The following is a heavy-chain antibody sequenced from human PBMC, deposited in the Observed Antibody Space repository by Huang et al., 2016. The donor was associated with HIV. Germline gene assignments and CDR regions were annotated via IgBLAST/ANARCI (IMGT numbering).Heavy chain of an antibody. Sequence: QLQLQESGPGQVKPSETLSLTCTVCGDFISSTNYYWGWIRQSPGKGLEWVGSVYQSGSTNYNPSLKSRVTLSVDTSRNQFSLRLNSVTAADTAVYYCASQHIGAAATWFWGRGTQVAVSS. D-gene: IGHD6-13*01. CDR1: GDFISSTNYY. CDR3: ASQHIGAAATWF. V-gene: IGHV4-39*01. J-gene: IGHJ4*02. CDR2: VYQSGST.